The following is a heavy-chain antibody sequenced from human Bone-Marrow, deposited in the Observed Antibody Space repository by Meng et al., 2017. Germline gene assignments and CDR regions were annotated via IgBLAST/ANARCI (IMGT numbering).Heavy chain of an antibody. J-gene: IGHJ2*01. Sequence: QGSLQGSGQGLVNPSQTLSLTCTVSGGSISSGNHYWSWIRQHPGKGLEYIGYIYYSGSTYYNPSLKNRVIISVDTSKNQFSLRLNSVTAADTAVYYCASLYGDSSVWYLDLWGRGTLVTVSS. CDR1: GGSISSGNHY. V-gene: IGHV4-31*03. CDR2: IYYSGST. CDR3: ASLYGDSSVWYLDL. D-gene: IGHD4-17*01.